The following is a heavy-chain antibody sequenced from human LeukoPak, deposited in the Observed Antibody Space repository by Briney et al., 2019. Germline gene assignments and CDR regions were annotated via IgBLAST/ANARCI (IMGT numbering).Heavy chain of an antibody. CDR2: IYPGDSDT. J-gene: IGHJ4*02. CDR1: GYSFTTYW. D-gene: IGHD1-26*01. V-gene: IGHV5-51*01. Sequence: GESLKISCEASGYSFTTYWIAWVRQLPGKGLEWMGIIYPGDSDTRYNPSFQGQVTISADKSISTAYLQWSTLKASDTAMYYCARPLQSGSFSGFDYWGQGTLVTVSS. CDR3: ARPLQSGSFSGFDY.